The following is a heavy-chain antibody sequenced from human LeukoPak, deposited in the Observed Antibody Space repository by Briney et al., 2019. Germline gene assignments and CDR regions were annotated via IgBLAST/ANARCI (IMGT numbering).Heavy chain of an antibody. CDR1: GFIFSSYW. D-gene: IGHD5-18*01. CDR3: ARESAALGQSFGY. Sequence: GGSLRLSCAASGFIFSSYWMHWVRQAPGKGLVWVSRINPDGTGTTYADSVKGRSTISRDDAKNTVYLQLNSLRADDTAVYYCARESAALGQSFGYWGQGTLVTVSS. J-gene: IGHJ4*02. V-gene: IGHV3-74*01. CDR2: INPDGTGT.